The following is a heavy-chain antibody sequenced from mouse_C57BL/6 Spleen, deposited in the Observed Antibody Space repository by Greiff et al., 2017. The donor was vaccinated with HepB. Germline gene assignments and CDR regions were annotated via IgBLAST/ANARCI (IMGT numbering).Heavy chain of an antibody. CDR3: ALYDGNRRAMDY. D-gene: IGHD2-1*01. J-gene: IGHJ4*01. V-gene: IGHV1-69*01. CDR2: IDPSDSYT. CDR1: GYTFTSYW. Sequence: VQLQQPGAELVMPGASVKLSCKASGYTFTSYWMHWVKQRPGQGLEWIGEIDPSDSYTNYNQKFKGKSTLTVDKSSSTAYMQLSSLTSEDSAVYYCALYDGNRRAMDYWGQGTSVTVSS.